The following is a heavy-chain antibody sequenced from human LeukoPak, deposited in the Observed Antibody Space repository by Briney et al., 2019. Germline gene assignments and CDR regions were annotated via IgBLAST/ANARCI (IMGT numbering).Heavy chain of an antibody. Sequence: GGSLRLSCAASGFTVSSNYMSWVRQAPGKGLEWVSSISSSSSYIYYADSVKGRFTISRDNAKNSLYLQMNSLRAEDTAVNYCARDYGDYEGYYYYYYYMDVWGKGTTVTVSS. D-gene: IGHD4-17*01. CDR1: GFTVSSNY. J-gene: IGHJ6*03. V-gene: IGHV3-21*01. CDR3: ARDYGDYEGYYYYYYYMDV. CDR2: ISSSSSYI.